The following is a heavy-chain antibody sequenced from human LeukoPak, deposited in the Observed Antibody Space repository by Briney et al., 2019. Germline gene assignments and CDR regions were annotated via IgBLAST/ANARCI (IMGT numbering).Heavy chain of an antibody. CDR3: ARGPTVSSTWDY. V-gene: IGHV3-NL1*01. CDR2: IYGGDNR. Sequence: GRSLRLSCAASGFTFSSYGMHWVRQAPGKGLEWVSSIYGGDNREYSDSVKGRFTISRDDSKNTVSLQMSSLRVEDTAVYYCARGPTVSSTWDYWGQGTLVTVSP. J-gene: IGHJ4*02. D-gene: IGHD2-2*01. CDR1: GFTFSSYG.